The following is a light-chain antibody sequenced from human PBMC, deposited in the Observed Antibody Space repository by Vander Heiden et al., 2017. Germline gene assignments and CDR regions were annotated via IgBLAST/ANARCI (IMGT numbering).Light chain of an antibody. CDR3: QQSYSITPWT. J-gene: IGKJ1*01. CDR1: QTINSS. Sequence: DIQMTQSPSSLSASVGDRVTITCRASQTINSSLNWYQLKPGKAPKLLIYAASSLQSGVPSGFSGSGSGTEFTLTISSLQPEDFATYYCQQSYSITPWTFGQGTKVEIK. V-gene: IGKV1-39*01. CDR2: AAS.